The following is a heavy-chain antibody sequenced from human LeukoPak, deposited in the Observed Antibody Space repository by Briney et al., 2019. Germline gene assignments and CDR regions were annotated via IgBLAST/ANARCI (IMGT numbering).Heavy chain of an antibody. D-gene: IGHD6-13*01. CDR2: INAGNGNT. CDR3: ARARQYSGTWGFDY. J-gene: IGHJ4*02. Sequence: ASVKVSCKASGYTFTSYAMHWVRQAPGQRLEWMGWINAGNGNTKYSQEFQGRVTITMDTSASTAYMELSSLRPEDMAMYYCARARQYSGTWGFDYWGQGTLVTVSS. CDR1: GYTFTSYA. V-gene: IGHV1-3*03.